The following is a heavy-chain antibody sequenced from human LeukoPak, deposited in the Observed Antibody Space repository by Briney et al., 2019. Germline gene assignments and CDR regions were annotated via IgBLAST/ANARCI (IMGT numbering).Heavy chain of an antibody. CDR1: GYSISSGFY. V-gene: IGHV4-38-2*02. Sequence: PSETLSLTCIVSGYSISSGFYWGWIRQPPVKGLEWIGSIYHSGNTYYNASLKSRVTISVDTSKNQFSLKLSSVTAADTAVYYCARGSIAVYYFDYWGQGTLVTVSS. CDR2: IYHSGNT. CDR3: ARGSIAVYYFDY. J-gene: IGHJ4*02. D-gene: IGHD6-19*01.